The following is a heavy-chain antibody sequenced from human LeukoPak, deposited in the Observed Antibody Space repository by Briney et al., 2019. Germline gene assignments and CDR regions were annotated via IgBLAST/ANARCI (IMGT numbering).Heavy chain of an antibody. J-gene: IGHJ5*02. CDR2: IFYSGST. V-gene: IGHV4-39*07. D-gene: IGHD3-16*01. Sequence: SETLSLTCTVSGGSISTSNYYWGWIRQPPGTGLEWIGNIFYSGSTYYSPSLRSRVTISLDTSRNQFSLKLNSVTAADTAVYYCARDMITFGGVSNWFDPWGQGTLVTVSS. CDR3: ARDMITFGGVSNWFDP. CDR1: GGSISTSNYY.